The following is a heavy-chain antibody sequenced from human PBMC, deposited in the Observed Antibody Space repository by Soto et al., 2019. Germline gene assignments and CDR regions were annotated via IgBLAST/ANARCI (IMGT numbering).Heavy chain of an antibody. V-gene: IGHV1-2*02. J-gene: IGHJ3*02. CDR1: GYTFTGYC. Sequence: ASVKVSCKASGYTFTGYCMHWVRQAPGQGLEWMGLIDPYSGGTDYAQRFQGRVTMTRDTSISTVYMELSRLRYDDTAVYYCAKVIGGGYYNSPLETWGQGTVVTVSS. CDR2: IDPYSGGT. CDR3: AKVIGGGYYNSPLET. D-gene: IGHD3-10*01.